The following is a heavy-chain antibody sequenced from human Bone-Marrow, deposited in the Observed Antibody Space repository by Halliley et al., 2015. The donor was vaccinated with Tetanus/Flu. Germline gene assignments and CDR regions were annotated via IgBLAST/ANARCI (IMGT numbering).Heavy chain of an antibody. Sequence: LRLSCTVSGGSIGTYYWSWIRQSPEKGLEWLGYVYYTWYTDYSPSLKSRVTISLDTSKNQFSLRLTSVTAADSAIYYCAREWYYSDNSGYFIDFWGQGTRVTVSS. CDR1: GGSIGTYY. CDR3: AREWYYSDNSGYFIDF. J-gene: IGHJ4*02. D-gene: IGHD3-22*01. CDR2: VYYTWYT. V-gene: IGHV4-59*01.